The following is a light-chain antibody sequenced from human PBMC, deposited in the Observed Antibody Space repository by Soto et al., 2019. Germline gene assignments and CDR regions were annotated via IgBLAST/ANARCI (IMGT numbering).Light chain of an antibody. CDR3: QQYGSSGT. J-gene: IGKJ1*01. Sequence: EIVMTQSPATLSVSPGERATLSCRASQNVGAKLAWYQQKPGQAPRLLIYGASNRATGIPDRFSGSGSGTDFTLTISRLEPEDFAVYYCQQYGSSGTFGQGTKVDIK. V-gene: IGKV3-20*01. CDR1: QNVGAK. CDR2: GAS.